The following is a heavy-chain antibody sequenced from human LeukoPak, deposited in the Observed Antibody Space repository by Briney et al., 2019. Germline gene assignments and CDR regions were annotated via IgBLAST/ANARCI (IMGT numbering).Heavy chain of an antibody. J-gene: IGHJ3*02. CDR3: ATGAPLLWFGDPSMARSAFDI. V-gene: IGHV1-24*01. CDR1: GYTLTELS. D-gene: IGHD3-10*01. Sequence: ASVKVSCKVSGYTLTELSMRWVRQAPGKGLEWMGGFDPEDGETIYAQKFQGRVTMTEDTSTDTAYMELSSLRSEDTAVYYCATGAPLLWFGDPSMARSAFDIWGQGTMVTVSS. CDR2: FDPEDGET.